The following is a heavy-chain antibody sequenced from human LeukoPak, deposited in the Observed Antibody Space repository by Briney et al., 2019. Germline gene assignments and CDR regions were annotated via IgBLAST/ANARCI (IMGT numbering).Heavy chain of an antibody. CDR2: IWYDGSNK. CDR1: GFTFSSYV. V-gene: IGHV3-33*06. J-gene: IGHJ3*02. D-gene: IGHD3-3*01. Sequence: GRSLRLSCAASGFTFSSYVMHWVRQAPGKGLEWVAVIWYDGSNKYYADSVKGRFTISRDNSKNTLYLQMNSLRAEDTAVYYCAKDHSYYDFWSGYYRGGPLDIWGQGTMVTVSS. CDR3: AKDHSYYDFWSGYYRGGPLDI.